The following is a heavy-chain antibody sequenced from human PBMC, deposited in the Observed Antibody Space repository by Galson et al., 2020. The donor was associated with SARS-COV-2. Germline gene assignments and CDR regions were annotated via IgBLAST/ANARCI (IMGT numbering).Heavy chain of an antibody. CDR2: INHSGST. CDR1: GGSFSGYY. D-gene: IGHD4-17*01. CDR3: ARGGDYGGEVDF. V-gene: IGHV4-34*01. J-gene: IGHJ4*02. Sequence: SETLSLTCALNGGSFSGYYWNWIRQPPGKGLEWIGEINHSGSTNCNPSLKSRATISLDTSKNQLSLNLTSVTAADTALYYCARGGDYGGEVDFWGQGTLVTVSS.